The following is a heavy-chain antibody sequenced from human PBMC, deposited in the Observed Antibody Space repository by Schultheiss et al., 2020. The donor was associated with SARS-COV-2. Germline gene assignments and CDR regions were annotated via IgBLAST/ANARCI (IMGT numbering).Heavy chain of an antibody. V-gene: IGHV4-39*07. CDR2: INHSGST. D-gene: IGHD5-18*01. CDR3: ARHTGDY. J-gene: IGHJ4*02. Sequence: GSLRLSCTVSGGSISSSSYYWGWIRQPPGKGLEWIGEINHSGSTNYNPSLKSRVTISVDTSKNQFSLKLSSVTAADTAVYYCARHTGDYWGQGTLVTVSS. CDR1: GGSISSSSYY.